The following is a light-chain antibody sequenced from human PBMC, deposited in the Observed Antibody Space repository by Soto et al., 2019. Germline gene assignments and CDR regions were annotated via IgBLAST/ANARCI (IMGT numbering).Light chain of an antibody. V-gene: IGKV3-15*01. CDR2: AAS. J-gene: IGKJ1*01. CDR1: QSVRSQ. CDR3: QQYDFWPPA. Sequence: EIVMTQSPATLSVSPGERAILSCRASQSVRSQLAWYQQKRGQAPRLVIYAASTRATGIPARFSGSGSGTEFTLTISSLQSEDFAVYYCQQYDFWPPAFGQGTTVDVK.